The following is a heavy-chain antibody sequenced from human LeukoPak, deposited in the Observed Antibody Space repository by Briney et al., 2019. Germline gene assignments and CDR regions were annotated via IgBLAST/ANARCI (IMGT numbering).Heavy chain of an antibody. Sequence: GESLQISCKGSGYSFTSYWIGWVRQLPGKGLEWMGIIYPGDSDTRYSPSFQGQVTISADKSISTAYLQWSSLKASDTAMYYCARLAVVVTATGWFDPWGQGTLVTVSS. CDR2: IYPGDSDT. CDR1: GYSFTSYW. D-gene: IGHD2-21*02. CDR3: ARLAVVVTATGWFDP. J-gene: IGHJ5*02. V-gene: IGHV5-51*01.